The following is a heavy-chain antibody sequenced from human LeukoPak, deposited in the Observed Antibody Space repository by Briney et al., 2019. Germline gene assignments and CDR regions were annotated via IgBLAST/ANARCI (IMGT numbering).Heavy chain of an antibody. CDR3: ARAVSCGGDCYPFDY. V-gene: IGHV4-59*01. J-gene: IGHJ4*02. Sequence: KPSETLSLTCTVSGGSISSYYWSWIRQPPGKGLEWIGYIYYSGSTNYNPSLKSRVTISVDTSKNQFSLKLSSVTAADTAVYYCARAVSCGGDCYPFDYWGQGTLVTVSS. CDR1: GGSISSYY. CDR2: IYYSGST. D-gene: IGHD2-21*02.